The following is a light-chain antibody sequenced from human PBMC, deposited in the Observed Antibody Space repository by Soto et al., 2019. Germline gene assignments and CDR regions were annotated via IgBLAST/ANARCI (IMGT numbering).Light chain of an antibody. CDR3: QQYNSFPFT. Sequence: DIQMTQSPSSLSASVGDRVTVTCRASQDIGKYLAWFQQKPGKAPKSLIYAASSLLSGVPSHFSGSRSGTNFTPTIKSLQPEDFATYYCQQYNSFPFTFGPGTTVDIK. J-gene: IGKJ3*01. CDR1: QDIGKY. CDR2: AAS. V-gene: IGKV1-16*02.